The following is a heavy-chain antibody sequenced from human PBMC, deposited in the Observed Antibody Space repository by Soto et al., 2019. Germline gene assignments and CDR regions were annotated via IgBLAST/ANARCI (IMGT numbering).Heavy chain of an antibody. CDR1: GYTFTSYG. D-gene: IGHD5-18*01. CDR3: ARDSGSRYSYVYYFDY. Sequence: GASVKVSCKASGYTFTSYGISGVRQAPGQGLEWMGWISAYNGHTNYAQKLQGRVTMTTNTSTSTAYMELRSLRADDTAVYYCARDSGSRYSYVYYFDYWGQGTLVTVSS. J-gene: IGHJ4*02. V-gene: IGHV1-18*01. CDR2: ISAYNGHT.